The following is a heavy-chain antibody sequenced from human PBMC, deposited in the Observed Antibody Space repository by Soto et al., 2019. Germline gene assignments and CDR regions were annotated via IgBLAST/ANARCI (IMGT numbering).Heavy chain of an antibody. CDR1: GYTFTGYY. V-gene: IGHV1-2*04. CDR2: INPNSGGT. Sequence: SVKVSCKASGYTFTGYYMHWVRQAPGQGLEWMGWINPNSGGTNYAQKFQGWVTMTRDTSISTAYMELSRLRSDDTAVYYCATFSVAGPDAFDIWGQGTMVTV. CDR3: ATFSVAGPDAFDI. J-gene: IGHJ3*02. D-gene: IGHD6-19*01.